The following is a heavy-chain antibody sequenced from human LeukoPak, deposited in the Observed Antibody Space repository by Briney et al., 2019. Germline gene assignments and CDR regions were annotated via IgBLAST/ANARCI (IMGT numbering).Heavy chain of an antibody. Sequence: GGSLRLSCAASGFTFGTYAMTWVRQAPGKGLEWVSVISGSGASTNYADSVKGRFIISRDNSKNTLYLQMNSLRAEDTAVYYCARYCGGDCYGMDVWGQGTTVTVSS. CDR2: ISGSGAST. CDR1: GFTFGTYA. V-gene: IGHV3-23*01. J-gene: IGHJ6*02. D-gene: IGHD2-21*01. CDR3: ARYCGGDCYGMDV.